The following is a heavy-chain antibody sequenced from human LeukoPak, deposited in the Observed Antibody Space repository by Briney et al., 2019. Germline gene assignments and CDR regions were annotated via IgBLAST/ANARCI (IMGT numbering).Heavy chain of an antibody. CDR2: ISYVGSNK. V-gene: IGHV3-30*04. D-gene: IGHD3-16*01. CDR1: GFTFSSYA. Sequence: GRSLRLSCAASGFTFSSYAMHWVRQAPGKGLEWVAVISYVGSNKYYADSVKGRFTISRDNSKNTLYLQMNSLRAEDTAVYYCARGYLTSTGPFDYWGQGTLVTVSS. J-gene: IGHJ4*02. CDR3: ARGYLTSTGPFDY.